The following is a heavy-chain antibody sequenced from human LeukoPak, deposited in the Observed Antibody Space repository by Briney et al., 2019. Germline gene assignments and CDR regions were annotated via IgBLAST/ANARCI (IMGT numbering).Heavy chain of an antibody. CDR2: ISGSGGST. CDR1: GFTFSSYA. CDR3: ANLVAGSWHFDY. V-gene: IGHV3-23*01. D-gene: IGHD6-19*01. Sequence: GGSLRLSCAASGFTFSSYAMSWVRQAPGKGLEWVSAISGSGGSTYYADSVKGRFTISRDNSKNTLYLQMNSLRAEDTAVYYCANLVAGSWHFDYWGQGTLVTVSS. J-gene: IGHJ4*02.